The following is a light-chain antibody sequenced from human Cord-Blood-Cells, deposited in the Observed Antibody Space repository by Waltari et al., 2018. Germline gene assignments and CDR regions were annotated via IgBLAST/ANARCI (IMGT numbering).Light chain of an antibody. V-gene: IGLV6-57*02. CDR1: RGSLASNY. CDR3: QSYWV. Sequence: FMLTQPHSLSESPGKTVTIACTGSRGSLASNYVQWYQQRPGSAPTTVIYEDNQRPSGVPDRFSGSIDSSSNSASLTISGLKTEDEADYYCQSYWVFGGGTKLTVL. J-gene: IGLJ3*02. CDR2: EDN.